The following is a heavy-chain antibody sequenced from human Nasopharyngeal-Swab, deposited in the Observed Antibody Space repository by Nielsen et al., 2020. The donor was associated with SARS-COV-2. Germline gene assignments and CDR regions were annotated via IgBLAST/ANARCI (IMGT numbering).Heavy chain of an antibody. CDR2: ISSSSSTI. J-gene: IGHJ4*02. CDR1: GFTFSSYS. CDR3: ARAGGGYSGYVGY. Sequence: GSLRLSCAASGFTFSSYSMNWVRQAPGKGLEWVSYISSSSSTIYYADSVKGRFTISRDNAKNSLYLQMNSLRAEDTAVYYCARAGGGYSGYVGYWGQGTLVTVS. D-gene: IGHD5-12*01. V-gene: IGHV3-48*04.